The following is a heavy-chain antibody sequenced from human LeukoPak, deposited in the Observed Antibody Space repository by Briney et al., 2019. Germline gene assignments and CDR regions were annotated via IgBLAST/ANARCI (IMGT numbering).Heavy chain of an antibody. CDR2: INRSGST. V-gene: IGHV4-34*01. D-gene: IGHD2-15*01. CDR3: ARGLVVDAFDI. J-gene: IGHJ3*02. CDR1: GGSFSGYY. Sequence: TSETLSLTCAVYGGSFSGYYWSWIRQPPGKGLEWIGEINRSGSTNYNPSLKSRVTISVDTSKNQFSLKLSSVTAADTAVYYCARGLVVDAFDIWGQGTMVTVSS.